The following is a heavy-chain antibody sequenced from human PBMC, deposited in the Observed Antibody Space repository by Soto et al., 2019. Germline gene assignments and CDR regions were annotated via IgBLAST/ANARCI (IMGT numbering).Heavy chain of an antibody. CDR3: ARDRIPYCSGGSCYPNWFDP. V-gene: IGHV6-1*01. Sequence: PSQTLSLTCAISGDSVSSNSAAWNWIRQSPSRGLEWLGRTYYRSKWYNDYAVSVKSRITINPDTSKNQFSLQLNSVTPEDTAVYYCARDRIPYCSGGSCYPNWFDPWGQGTLVTVYS. CDR1: GDSVSSNSAA. J-gene: IGHJ5*02. CDR2: TYYRSKWYN. D-gene: IGHD2-15*01.